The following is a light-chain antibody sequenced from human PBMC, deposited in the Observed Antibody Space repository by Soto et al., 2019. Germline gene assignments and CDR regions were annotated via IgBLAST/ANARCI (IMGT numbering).Light chain of an antibody. CDR2: DAS. Sequence: EIVLTQSPSTLSFSPGERASLSCRASQSVRSYLAWYQQKPGQAPSLLIYDASDRATGIPARFSGSGSGTDFTLTISSLEPEDFAVYYCQQRSDWAGLTFGGGTKVEIK. CDR1: QSVRSY. V-gene: IGKV3-11*01. J-gene: IGKJ4*01. CDR3: QQRSDWAGLT.